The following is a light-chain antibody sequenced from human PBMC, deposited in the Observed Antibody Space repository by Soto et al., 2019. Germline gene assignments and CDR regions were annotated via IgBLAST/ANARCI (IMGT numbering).Light chain of an antibody. J-gene: IGKJ5*01. V-gene: IGKV1-27*01. CDR3: QKYNSGSGIT. CDR1: QGISNY. Sequence: DIQMTQSPSSLSASVGDRVTITCRASQGISNYLAWYQQKPGKVPKLLIYAASTLQSGVPSRFNGSGSGTDVSLTISSVQPEDVSAYYCQKYNSGSGITFGQGTRLEIK. CDR2: AAS.